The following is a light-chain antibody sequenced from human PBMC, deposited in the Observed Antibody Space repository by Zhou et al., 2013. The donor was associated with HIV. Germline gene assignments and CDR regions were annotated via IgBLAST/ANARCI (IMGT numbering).Light chain of an antibody. CDR2: GAS. CDR3: QEYYDYLWT. J-gene: IGKJ1*01. CDR1: QGISKW. Sequence: DIQMTQSPSSVSASVGDRITITCRASQGISKWLAWYQQKPGKAPKLLIYGASSLQSGVPSRFSGSGSGTDFTLTINCLQSEDFATYHCQEYYDYLWTFGQGTQVEMK. V-gene: IGKV1-12*01.